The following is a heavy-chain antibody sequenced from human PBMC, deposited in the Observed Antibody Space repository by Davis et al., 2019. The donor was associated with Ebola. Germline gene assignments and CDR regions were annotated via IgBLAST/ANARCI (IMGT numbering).Heavy chain of an antibody. CDR1: GFTFSSYA. J-gene: IGHJ5*02. Sequence: PGGSLRLSCAASGFTFSSYAMSWVRQAPGKGLEWVSAISGSGGSTYYADSVKGRFTISRDNSKNSLYLQMNSLRAEDTAVYYCARVRASYNWFDPWGQGTLVTDSS. V-gene: IGHV3-23*01. CDR3: ARVRASYNWFDP. CDR2: ISGSGGST.